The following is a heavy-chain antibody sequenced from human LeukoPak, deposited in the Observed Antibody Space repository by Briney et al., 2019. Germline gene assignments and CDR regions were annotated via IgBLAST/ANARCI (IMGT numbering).Heavy chain of an antibody. Sequence: SETLSLTCTVSGASLSNYYWHWIRQPPGKGLGWIGYIYYSGSTNYNPSLKSRVTISVDTSKNQFSLKLSSVTAADTAVYYCARFNWNDVIFDYWGQGTLVTVSS. D-gene: IGHD1-20*01. J-gene: IGHJ4*02. CDR3: ARFNWNDVIFDY. CDR1: GASLSNYY. CDR2: IYYSGST. V-gene: IGHV4-59*01.